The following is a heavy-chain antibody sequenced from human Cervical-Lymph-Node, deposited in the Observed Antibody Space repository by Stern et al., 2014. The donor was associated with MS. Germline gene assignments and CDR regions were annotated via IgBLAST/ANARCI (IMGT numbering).Heavy chain of an antibody. D-gene: IGHD5-12*01. V-gene: IGHV4-39*01. Sequence: QVQLQESGPGLVKPSETLSLSCAVSGGSISSSRYHWGWSSQPPGKGLEWIGRIDYSGNPSYNPSLKSRVAMSVDTSENQFSLKLSSVTAADTAMYYCARHMVYSGYVMDYSFFDYWGQGTLVSVSS. CDR3: ARHMVYSGYVMDYSFFDY. CDR2: IDYSGNP. CDR1: GGSISSSRYH. J-gene: IGHJ4*02.